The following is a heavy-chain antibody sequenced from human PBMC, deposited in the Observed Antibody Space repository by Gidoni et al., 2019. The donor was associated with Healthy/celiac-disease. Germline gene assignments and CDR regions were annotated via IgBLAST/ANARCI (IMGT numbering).Heavy chain of an antibody. CDR2: ISGSGGST. CDR3: AKGRDGYNFDY. J-gene: IGHJ4*02. CDR1: GFTFSSYA. D-gene: IGHD5-12*01. Sequence: EVQLLESGGGLVQPGGPLRLSCAAVGFTFSSYAMSLVRQAPGKGLEWVSTISGSGGSTYYADTVKGRFTISEDNSKNTLYLQMNSLRAEDTAVYYCAKGRDGYNFDYWGQGTLVTVSS. V-gene: IGHV3-23*01.